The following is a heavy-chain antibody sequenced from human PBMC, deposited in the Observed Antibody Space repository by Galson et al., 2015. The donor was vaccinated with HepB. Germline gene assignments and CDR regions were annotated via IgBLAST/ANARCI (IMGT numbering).Heavy chain of an antibody. CDR2: IIPIFGTA. J-gene: IGHJ3*02. CDR1: GGTFSSYA. V-gene: IGHV1-69*01. D-gene: IGHD4-17*01. CDR3: ASGGGDYGDYRDAFDI. Sequence: SCKASGGTFSSYAISWVRQAPGQGLEWMGGIIPIFGTANYAQKFQGRVTITADESTSTAYMELSSLRSEDTAVYYCASGGGDYGDYRDAFDIWGQGTMVTVSS.